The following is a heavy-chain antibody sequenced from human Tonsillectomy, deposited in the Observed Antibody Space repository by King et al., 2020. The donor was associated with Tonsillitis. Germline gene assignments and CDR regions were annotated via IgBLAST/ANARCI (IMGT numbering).Heavy chain of an antibody. Sequence: VQLVESGAEVKKPGTSVKVPCTASGYTLNTYYMHWVRQAPGQGLEWMGTISPSGDNTFYAQNFQGRVTLTRDTSTSTVYMELRSLTAEDTALYYCARERPSISYFDLWGQGTLVTVSS. CDR2: ISPSGDNT. J-gene: IGHJ4*02. V-gene: IGHV1-46*02. D-gene: IGHD3-3*02. CDR3: ARERPSISYFDL. CDR1: GYTLNTYY.